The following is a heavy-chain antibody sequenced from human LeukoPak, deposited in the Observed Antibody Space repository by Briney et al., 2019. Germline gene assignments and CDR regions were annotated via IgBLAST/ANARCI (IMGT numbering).Heavy chain of an antibody. V-gene: IGHV3-74*01. CDR2: INGDGSTT. D-gene: IGHD2-15*01. J-gene: IGHJ4*02. Sequence: GGSLRLSCAASGFTFSTNWMHWVRQAPAKGPVWVSRINGDGSTTTYADSVKGRFTISRDNAKNALYLQMNSLRAEDTAVYYCCAVVAALPRWGQGALVTVSS. CDR1: GFTFSTNW. CDR3: CAVVAALPR.